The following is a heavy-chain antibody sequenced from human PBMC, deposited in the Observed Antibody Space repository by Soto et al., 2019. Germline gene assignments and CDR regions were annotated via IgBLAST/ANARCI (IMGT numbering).Heavy chain of an antibody. CDR2: IKQDGSEK. D-gene: IGHD3-22*01. Sequence: GGSLRLSCAASGFTFSSYWMSWVRQAPGKGLEWVANIKQDGSEKYYVDSVKGRFTISRDNAKNSLYLQMNSLRAEDTAVYYCAKNYYDSSGYYLLLDYYYGMDVWVQGTTVTV. CDR3: AKNYYDSSGYYLLLDYYYGMDV. J-gene: IGHJ6*02. V-gene: IGHV3-7*03. CDR1: GFTFSSYW.